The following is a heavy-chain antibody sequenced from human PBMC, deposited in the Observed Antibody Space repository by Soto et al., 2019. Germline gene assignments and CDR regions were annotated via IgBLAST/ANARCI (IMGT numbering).Heavy chain of an antibody. J-gene: IGHJ5*02. V-gene: IGHV4-39*01. CDR1: GGSISSSSYY. CDR2: IYYSGST. D-gene: IGHD6-13*01. CDR3: AKAAGSEVGWFDP. Sequence: QLQLQESGPGLVKPSETLSLTCTVSGGSISSSSYYWGWIRQPPGKGLEWIGSIYYSGSTYYNPSLKSRVTISVDTSKNQFSLKLSSVTAADTAVYYCAKAAGSEVGWFDPWGQGTLVTVSS.